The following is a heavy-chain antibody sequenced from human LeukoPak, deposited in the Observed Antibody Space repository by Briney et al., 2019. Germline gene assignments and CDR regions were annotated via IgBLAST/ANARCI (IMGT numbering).Heavy chain of an antibody. V-gene: IGHV4-34*01. CDR2: INHSGGT. CDR3: ASAHEEGSCFYWFDP. Sequence: SETLSLTCAVYGGSFSGYYWSWIRQPPGNGLEWIGEINHSGGTNYNPSLKSRVTISVDTSKNQFSLKLSSVTAADTAVYYCASAHEEGSCFYWFDPWGQGTLVTVSS. J-gene: IGHJ5*02. CDR1: GGSFSGYY. D-gene: IGHD2-15*01.